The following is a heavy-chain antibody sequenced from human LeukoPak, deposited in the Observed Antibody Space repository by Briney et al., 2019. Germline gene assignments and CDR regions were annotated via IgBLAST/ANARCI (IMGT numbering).Heavy chain of an antibody. CDR2: IIPIFGTA. D-gene: IGHD3-22*01. Sequence: SVKVSCKASGGTFSSYAISWVRQAPGQGLEWMGGIIPIFGTANYAQKFQGRVTMTRDTSISTAYMELSRLRSDDTAVYYCARDTMIVANYWGQGTLVTVSS. J-gene: IGHJ4*02. V-gene: IGHV1-69*05. CDR1: GGTFSSYA. CDR3: ARDTMIVANY.